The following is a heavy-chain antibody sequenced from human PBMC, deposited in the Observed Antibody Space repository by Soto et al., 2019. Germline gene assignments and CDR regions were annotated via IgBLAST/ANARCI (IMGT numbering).Heavy chain of an antibody. J-gene: IGHJ4*02. CDR1: GSTFDDYA. CDR3: AKGIAAAGPSHFDY. CDR2: ISWNSGSI. Sequence: SLRLSCAASGSTFDDYAMHWVRQAPGKGLEWVSGISWNSGSIGYADSVKGRFTISRDNAKNSLYLQMNSLRAEDTALYYCAKGIAAAGPSHFDYWGQGTLVTVSS. V-gene: IGHV3-9*01. D-gene: IGHD6-13*01.